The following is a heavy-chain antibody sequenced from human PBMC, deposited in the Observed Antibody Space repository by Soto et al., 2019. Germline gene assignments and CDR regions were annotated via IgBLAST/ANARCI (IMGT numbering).Heavy chain of an antibody. CDR3: ARHPYSGYDSGLDY. V-gene: IGHV4-39*01. CDR2: IYYSGST. Sequence: SETPSLTCTVSGGSISSSSYYWGWIRQPPGKGLEWIGSIYYSGSTYYNPSLKSRVTISVDTSRNQFSLKLSSVTAADTAVYYCARHPYSGYDSGLDYWGQGTQVTVSS. D-gene: IGHD5-12*01. CDR1: GGSISSSSYY. J-gene: IGHJ4*02.